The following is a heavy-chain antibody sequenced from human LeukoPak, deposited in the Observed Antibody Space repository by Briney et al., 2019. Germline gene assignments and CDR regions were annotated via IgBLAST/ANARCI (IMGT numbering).Heavy chain of an antibody. CDR1: GFTFSSYW. D-gene: IGHD3-22*01. CDR3: ARRDSSVYPLFDY. J-gene: IGHJ4*02. CDR2: INQVGNEI. V-gene: IGHV3-7*05. Sequence: PGGSLRLSCAASGFTFSSYWMSWVRKAPGKGLEWVANINQVGNEIYYADSVKGRLTMSRDNAKNSLYLQMNTLRAEATAVYYCARRDSSVYPLFDYWGQGTLVTVSS.